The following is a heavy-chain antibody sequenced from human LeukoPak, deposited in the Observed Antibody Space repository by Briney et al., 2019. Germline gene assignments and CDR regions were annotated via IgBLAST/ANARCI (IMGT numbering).Heavy chain of an antibody. CDR3: ARDRSYGDAFDI. D-gene: IGHD3-16*01. Sequence: SETLSLTCTVSGGSISSYYWSWIRQPPGKGLEWIGYIYYSGSTNYNPPLKSRVTISVDTSKNQFSLKLSSVTAADTAVYYCARDRSYGDAFDIWGQGTMVTVSS. V-gene: IGHV4-59*01. CDR1: GGSISSYY. CDR2: IYYSGST. J-gene: IGHJ3*02.